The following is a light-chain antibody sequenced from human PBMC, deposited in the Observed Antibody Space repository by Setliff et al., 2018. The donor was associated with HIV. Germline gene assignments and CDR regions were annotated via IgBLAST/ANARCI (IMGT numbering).Light chain of an antibody. J-gene: IGLJ2*01. CDR3: SSYTSSSTLVV. CDR2: DVS. CDR1: SSDVGGYNH. V-gene: IGLV2-14*01. Sequence: QPVLTQPASVSGSPGQSITISCTGTSSDVGGYNHVSWYQQHPGKAPKVMIYDVSNRPSGVSYRFSGSKSGNTASLTISGLQAEDEADYYCSSYTSSSTLVVFGGGTKVTVL.